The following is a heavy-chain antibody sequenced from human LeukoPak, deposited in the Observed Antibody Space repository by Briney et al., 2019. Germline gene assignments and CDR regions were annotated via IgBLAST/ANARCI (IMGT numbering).Heavy chain of an antibody. Sequence: GSLRLSCAASGFSFSTFWMSWIRQPPGKGLEWIGEINHSGSTNYNPSLKSRVTISVDTSKNQFSLKLSSVTAADTAVYYCARGFPTIMITFDYWGQGTLVTVSS. J-gene: IGHJ4*02. CDR2: INHSGST. V-gene: IGHV4-34*01. CDR3: ARGFPTIMITFDY. CDR1: GFSFSTFW. D-gene: IGHD3-16*01.